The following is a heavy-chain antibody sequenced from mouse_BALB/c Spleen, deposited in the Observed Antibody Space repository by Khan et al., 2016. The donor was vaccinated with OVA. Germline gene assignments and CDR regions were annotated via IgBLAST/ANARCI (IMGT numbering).Heavy chain of an antibody. V-gene: IGHV1-20*02. CDR1: GYSFTGYF. D-gene: IGHD1-1*01. Sequence: VQLKEPGPELVKPGASVKISCKASGYSFTGYFMNWVMQSHGKSLEWIGRINPHIGETFYNQKFKDKATLTVDESSRTAHMELRSLASEDSAVYYCARKNGSGFDYWGQGTTLTVSS. CDR2: INPHIGET. J-gene: IGHJ2*01. CDR3: ARKNGSGFDY.